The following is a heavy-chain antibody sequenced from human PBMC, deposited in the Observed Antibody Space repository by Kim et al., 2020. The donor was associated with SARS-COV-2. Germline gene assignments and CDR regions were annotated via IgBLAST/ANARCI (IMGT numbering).Heavy chain of an antibody. D-gene: IGHD2-2*01. CDR2: FDPEDGET. CDR3: ATGHPEDIVVVPAAPDAFDI. V-gene: IGHV1-24*01. J-gene: IGHJ3*02. Sequence: ASVKVSCKVSGYTLTELSMHWVRQAPGKGLEWMGGFDPEDGETIYAQKFQGRVTMTEDTSTDTAYMELSSLRSEDTAVYYCATGHPEDIVVVPAAPDAFDIWGQGTMVTVSS. CDR1: GYTLTELS.